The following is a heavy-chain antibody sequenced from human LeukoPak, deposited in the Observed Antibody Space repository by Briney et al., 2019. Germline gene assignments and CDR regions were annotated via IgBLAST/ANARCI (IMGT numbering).Heavy chain of an antibody. CDR3: AKAYSSSWDAQRNGMDV. CDR1: GFTFSSYG. D-gene: IGHD6-13*01. CDR2: ISYDGSNK. J-gene: IGHJ6*02. V-gene: IGHV3-30*18. Sequence: GGSLRLSCAASGFTFSSYGMHWVRQAPGKGLEWVAVISYDGSNKYYADSVKGRFTISRDNSKNTLYLQMNSLRAEDTAVYYCAKAYSSSWDAQRNGMDVWGQGTTVTVSS.